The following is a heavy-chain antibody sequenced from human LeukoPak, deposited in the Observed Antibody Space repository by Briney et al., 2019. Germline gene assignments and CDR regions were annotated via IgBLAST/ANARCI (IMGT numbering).Heavy chain of an antibody. J-gene: IGHJ5*02. V-gene: IGHV4-39*01. D-gene: IGHD3-22*01. Sequence: SETLSLTCTVSGGSIISTSFYWGWIRQPPGKGLAWLGSIYHSGSTYDNPSLKSQVTISVDRSKNQFSLKLSSVTAADTAVYYCARLYYDSRGYYWFDRWGQGTLVTVSS. CDR3: ARLYYDSRGYYWFDR. CDR2: IYHSGST. CDR1: GGSIISTSFY.